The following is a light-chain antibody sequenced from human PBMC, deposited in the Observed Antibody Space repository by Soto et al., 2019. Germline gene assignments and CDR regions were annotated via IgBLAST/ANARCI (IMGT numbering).Light chain of an antibody. CDR3: QHYGRSPVT. Sequence: EIVLTQSPGTLSLSPGERVTLSCRASESLRNNYLAWYHQTPGQAPRLLFDGASIRATGIPDRFSGSGSGTDYTLIINRLEAEDVGVYWCQHYGRSPVTFGQGTRLEIK. V-gene: IGKV3-20*01. CDR1: ESLRNNY. J-gene: IGKJ5*01. CDR2: GAS.